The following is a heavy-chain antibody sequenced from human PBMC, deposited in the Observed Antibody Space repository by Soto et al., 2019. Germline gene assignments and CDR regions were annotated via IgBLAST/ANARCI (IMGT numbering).Heavy chain of an antibody. D-gene: IGHD1-26*01. CDR1: GYTLTELS. CDR3: ATEGATFVGDYYYYYMDV. J-gene: IGHJ6*03. Sequence: GASVKVSCXVSGYTLTELSMHWVRQAPGKGLEWMGGFDPEDGETIYAQKFQGRVTMTEDTSTDTAYMELSSLRSEDTAVYYCATEGATFVGDYYYYYMDVWGKGTTVTVSS. CDR2: FDPEDGET. V-gene: IGHV1-24*01.